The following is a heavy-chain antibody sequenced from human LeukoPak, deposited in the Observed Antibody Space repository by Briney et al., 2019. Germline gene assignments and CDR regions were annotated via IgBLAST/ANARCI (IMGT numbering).Heavy chain of an antibody. V-gene: IGHV4-39*07. CDR1: GGSISSSTYY. CDR3: ARDYLLGYCSGGSCSERDY. J-gene: IGHJ4*02. D-gene: IGHD2-15*01. Sequence: SETLSLTCTVSGGSISSSTYYWGWIRQPPGKGLEWIGSITYSGSTYYNPSLKSRVTISVDTSKNQFSLKLISVTAADTAVYYCARDYLLGYCSGGSCSERDYWGQGTLVTVSS. CDR2: ITYSGST.